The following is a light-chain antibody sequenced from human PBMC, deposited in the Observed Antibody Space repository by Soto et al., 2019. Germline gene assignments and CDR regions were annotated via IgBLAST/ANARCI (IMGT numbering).Light chain of an antibody. V-gene: IGKV3-15*01. CDR3: QQYNNWPPL. CDR2: GAS. CDR1: QSVSSN. J-gene: IGKJ4*01. Sequence: EIVMTQSPATLSVSPGERAALCCRASQSVSSNLAWYQQKPGQAPRLLIYGASTRATGIPARFSGSGSGTEFTLTISSLQSEDFAVYYCQQYNNWPPLFGGGTKVEIK.